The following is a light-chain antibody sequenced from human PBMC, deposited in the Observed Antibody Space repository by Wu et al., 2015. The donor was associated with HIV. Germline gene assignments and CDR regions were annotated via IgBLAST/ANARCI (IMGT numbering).Light chain of an antibody. CDR1: QSVRKY. CDR3: QQFNSYPLT. Sequence: DIQMTQSPSSLSASVGDRVTITCRASQSVRKYVNWFQQKPGKVPKLLIYDASTLRTGVPSRFSGSGSGTDFTLIISSLQPDDFATYYCQQFNSYPLTFGGGPRWRSN. J-gene: IGKJ4*01. CDR2: DAS. V-gene: IGKV1-39*01.